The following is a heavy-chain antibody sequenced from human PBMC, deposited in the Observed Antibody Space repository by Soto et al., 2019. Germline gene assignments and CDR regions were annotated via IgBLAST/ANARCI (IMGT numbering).Heavy chain of an antibody. V-gene: IGHV1-69*13. CDR3: ARAVVPAAILASKQPYYDGMDV. CDR1: GGTFSSYA. CDR2: IIPIFGTA. D-gene: IGHD2-2*02. Sequence: EASVKVSCKASGGTFSSYAISWVRQAPGQGLEWMGGIIPIFGTANYAQKFQGRVTITADESTSTAYMELSSLRSEDTAVYYCARAVVPAAILASKQPYYDGMDVWGQGTTVTVSS. J-gene: IGHJ6*02.